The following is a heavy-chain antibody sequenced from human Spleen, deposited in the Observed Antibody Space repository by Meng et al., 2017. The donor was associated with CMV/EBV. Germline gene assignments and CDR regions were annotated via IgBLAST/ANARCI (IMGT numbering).Heavy chain of an antibody. CDR2: ISAYNGNT. CDR1: GYTFTSYG. J-gene: IGHJ4*02. Sequence: ASVKVSCKASGYTFTSYGISWVRQAPGQGLEWMGWISAYNGNTTYAQKLQGRVTMTTDTSTSTAYMELRSLRSDDTAVYYCAEIQGYCSSTSCSLDYWGQGTLVTVSS. D-gene: IGHD2-2*01. CDR3: AEIQGYCSSTSCSLDY. V-gene: IGHV1-18*01.